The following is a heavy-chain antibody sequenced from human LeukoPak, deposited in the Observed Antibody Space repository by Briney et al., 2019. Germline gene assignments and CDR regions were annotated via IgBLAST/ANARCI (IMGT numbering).Heavy chain of an antibody. J-gene: IGHJ4*02. CDR3: ARVGTIVAAGSPDY. V-gene: IGHV3-11*05. D-gene: IGHD6-13*01. CDR1: GFSFSNYY. CDR2: ISSSITYTTYT. Sequence: GGSLRLSCAASGFSFSNYYMSWIRQAPGKGLEWASYISSSITYTTYTKYADSVKGRFTVSGDNAKNSLYLQMSSLRAEDTAMYYCARVGTIVAAGSPDYWGQGTLVTVSS.